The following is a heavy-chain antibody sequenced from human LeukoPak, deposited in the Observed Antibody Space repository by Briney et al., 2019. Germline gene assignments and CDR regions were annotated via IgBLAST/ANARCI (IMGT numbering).Heavy chain of an antibody. V-gene: IGHV3-21*01. J-gene: IGHJ6*03. CDR1: TFTFSDFS. CDR3: ARDGSGFYYYYYMDV. D-gene: IGHD6-25*01. Sequence: GGSLRLSCAASTFTFSDFSMNWVRQAPGKGLEWVASISTHSTYTFYADSVKGRFTISRDNRKNILYLQMSSLGVDDTAVYYCARDGSGFYYYYYMDVWGKGTTVTVSS. CDR2: ISTHSTYT.